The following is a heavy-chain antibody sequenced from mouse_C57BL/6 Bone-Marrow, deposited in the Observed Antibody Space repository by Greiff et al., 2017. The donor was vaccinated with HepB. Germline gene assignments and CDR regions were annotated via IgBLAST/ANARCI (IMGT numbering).Heavy chain of an antibody. D-gene: IGHD1-1*01. CDR3: ARAGYYYGSSLDY. CDR1: GFTFSSYA. J-gene: IGHJ2*01. CDR2: ISDGGSYT. V-gene: IGHV5-4*03. Sequence: EVKLVESGGGLVKPGGSLKLSCAASGFTFSSYAMSWVRQTPEKRLEWVATISDGGSYTYYPDNVKGRFTISRDNAKNNLYLQMSHLKSEDTAMYYCARAGYYYGSSLDYWGQGTTLTVSS.